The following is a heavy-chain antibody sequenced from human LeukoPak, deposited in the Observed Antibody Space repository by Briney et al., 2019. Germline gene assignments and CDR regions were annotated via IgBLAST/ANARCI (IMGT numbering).Heavy chain of an antibody. CDR2: IIPILGIA. CDR3: AKTRGGDYCSMMCGLDV. J-gene: IGHJ6*02. Sequence: EASVKVSCKASGGTFSSYAISWVRQAPGQGLEWMGRIIPILGIANYAQKFQGRVTITADKSTSTAYMELSSLRSEDTALYYCAKTRGGDYCSMMCGLDVWGQGTTVTVSS. CDR1: GGTFSSYA. D-gene: IGHD4/OR15-4a*01. V-gene: IGHV1-69*04.